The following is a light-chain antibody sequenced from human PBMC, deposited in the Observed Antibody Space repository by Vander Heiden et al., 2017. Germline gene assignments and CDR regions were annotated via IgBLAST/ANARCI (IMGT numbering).Light chain of an antibody. CDR2: EVS. Sequence: SALTQPPSSSCSPGRSVPISFTGTISYVGGYNYVSWYQKHPCKFPKLMIYEVSKRPSGVPDRFSGSKSGNTASLTVSARQDEDEADYYCSSYVGSNILVFGGGTKLTVL. V-gene: IGLV2-8*01. J-gene: IGLJ2*01. CDR1: ISYVGGYNY. CDR3: SSYVGSNILV.